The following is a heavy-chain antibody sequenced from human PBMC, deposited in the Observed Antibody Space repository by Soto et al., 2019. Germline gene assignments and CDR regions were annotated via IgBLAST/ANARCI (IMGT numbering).Heavy chain of an antibody. CDR1: GGSISSGGYY. Sequence: NPSETLCLTCTVSGGSISSGGYYWSWIRQHPGKGLEWIGYIYYGGSTYYNPSLKSRATISGDTSKNQFSLKLSSVTAADTAVYYCARGGYYYENSGQNAYDYWGQGILVTVSS. V-gene: IGHV4-31*03. CDR3: ARGGYYYENSGQNAYDY. J-gene: IGHJ4*01. D-gene: IGHD3-22*01. CDR2: IYYGGST.